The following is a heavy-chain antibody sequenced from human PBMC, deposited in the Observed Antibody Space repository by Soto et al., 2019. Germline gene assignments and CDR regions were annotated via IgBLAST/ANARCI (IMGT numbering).Heavy chain of an antibody. CDR2: IVPIVDTS. D-gene: IGHD2-15*01. Sequence: QVQLVQSGAEVRQPASSVKVSCKTSGGTFSSYAISWVRQAPGQGLEWMGGIVPIVDTSTYAQKFQGIVTITADESTSTVYMELSSLRSDDTAVYYCVRVVAIPGSPDNWGQGTLVTVSS. CDR3: VRVVAIPGSPDN. V-gene: IGHV1-69*12. CDR1: GGTFSSYA. J-gene: IGHJ4*02.